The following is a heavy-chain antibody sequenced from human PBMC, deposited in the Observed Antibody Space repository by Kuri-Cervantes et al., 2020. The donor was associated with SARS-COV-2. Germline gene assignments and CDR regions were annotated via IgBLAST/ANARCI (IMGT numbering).Heavy chain of an antibody. J-gene: IGHJ4*02. CDR1: GFTFSNYA. CDR2: ITYDGSNK. Sequence: LPLPCAASGFTFSNYAMHWVRQAPGKGLEWVAVITYDGSNKYYADSVKGRFTISRDNSKNTLYLQMNSLRAEDTAVYYCARDCAAGIFDYWGQGTLVTVSS. V-gene: IGHV3-30-3*01. CDR3: ARDCAAGIFDY. D-gene: IGHD1-1*01.